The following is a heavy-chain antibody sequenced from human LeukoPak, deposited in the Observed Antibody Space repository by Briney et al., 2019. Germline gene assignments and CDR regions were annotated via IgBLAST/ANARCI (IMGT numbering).Heavy chain of an antibody. V-gene: IGHV1-2*02. CDR2: INPNSGGT. CDR3: ARGPIYGDYYYYYMDV. D-gene: IGHD4-17*01. J-gene: IGHJ6*03. Sequence: ASVKVSCKASGYTFTGYYMHWVRRAPGQGLEWMGWINPNSGGTNYAQKFQGRVTMTRDTSISTAYMELSRLRSDDTAVYYCARGPIYGDYYYYYMDVWGKGTTVTVSS. CDR1: GYTFTGYY.